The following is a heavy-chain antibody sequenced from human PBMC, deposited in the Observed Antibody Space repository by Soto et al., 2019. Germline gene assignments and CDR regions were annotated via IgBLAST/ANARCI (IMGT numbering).Heavy chain of an antibody. V-gene: IGHV4-34*01. J-gene: IGHJ5*02. D-gene: IGHD2-15*01. CDR2: INHSGST. CDR3: ARGIGVVVVAATPGWFDP. CDR1: GGSFSGYY. Sequence: QVQLQQWGAGLLKPSETLSLTCAVYGGSFSGYYWSWIRQPPGKGLEWIGEINHSGSTNYNPSLKSRVTISVDTSKNQFSLKLSSVTGADTAVYYCARGIGVVVVAATPGWFDPWGQGTLVTVSS.